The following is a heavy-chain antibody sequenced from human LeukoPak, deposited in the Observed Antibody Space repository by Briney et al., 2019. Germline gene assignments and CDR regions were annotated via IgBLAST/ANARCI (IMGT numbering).Heavy chain of an antibody. D-gene: IGHD3-3*01. J-gene: IGHJ4*02. V-gene: IGHV1-69*13. Sequence: ASVKVSCKASGGTFSSYAISWVRQAPGQGLEWMGGIIPIFGTANYAQKFQGRVTITADESTRTAYMELSSLRCEETDVYYCVRTGELLLYSGFDYWGQGTPVTVSS. CDR3: VRTGELLLYSGFDY. CDR1: GGTFSSYA. CDR2: IIPIFGTA.